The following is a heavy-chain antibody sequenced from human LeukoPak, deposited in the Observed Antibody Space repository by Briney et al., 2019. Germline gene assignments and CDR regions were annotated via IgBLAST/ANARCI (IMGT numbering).Heavy chain of an antibody. CDR3: ARDVGGVYYDILTGYSYYDY. CDR1: GYTFTSYG. D-gene: IGHD3-9*01. J-gene: IGHJ4*02. Sequence: ASVKVSCKASGYTFTSYGISWVRQAPGQGLEWMGWISAYNGNTNYAQKLQGRVTMTTDTSTSTAYMELRSLRSGDTAVYYCARDVGGVYYDILTGYSYYDYWGQGTLVTVSS. CDR2: ISAYNGNT. V-gene: IGHV1-18*01.